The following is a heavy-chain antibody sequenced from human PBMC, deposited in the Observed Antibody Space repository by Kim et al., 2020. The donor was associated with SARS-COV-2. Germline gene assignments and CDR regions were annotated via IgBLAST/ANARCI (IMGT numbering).Heavy chain of an antibody. CDR2: INHSGST. J-gene: IGHJ3*02. CDR3: ARASIGDYVWGSYRYGGYDAFDI. CDR1: GGSFSGYY. D-gene: IGHD3-16*02. Sequence: SETLSLTCAVYGGSFSGYYWSWIRQPPGKGLEWIGEINHSGSTNYNPSLKSRVTISVDTSKNQFSLKLSSVTAADTAVYYCARASIGDYVWGSYRYGGYDAFDIWGQGTMVTVSS. V-gene: IGHV4-34*01.